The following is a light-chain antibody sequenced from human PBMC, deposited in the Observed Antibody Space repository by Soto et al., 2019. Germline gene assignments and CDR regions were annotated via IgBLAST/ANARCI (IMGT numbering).Light chain of an antibody. CDR3: LQNYNYPYT. V-gene: IGKV1-6*01. J-gene: IGKJ2*01. CDR2: TAS. CDR1: QDIRND. Sequence: AIQMTQSPSSLSASVGDRVTITCRASQDIRNDLGWFQQKPGKAPKLLIYTASSLQSGVPSRFSGRGSGTDFTLTISSLQPEDFATYYCLQNYNYPYTFGQGTKLEIK.